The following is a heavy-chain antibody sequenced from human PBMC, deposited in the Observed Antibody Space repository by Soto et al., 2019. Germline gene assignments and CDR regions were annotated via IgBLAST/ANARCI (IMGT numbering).Heavy chain of an antibody. Sequence: EVQLVQSGAEVKKPGESLRISCKGSGYSFTSYWISWVRQMPGKGLEWMGRIDPSDSYTNYSPSFQGHVTISADKSISTAYLQWSSLKASDTAMYYCARHYAGVFDGWKSTVTAGYGAFDIWGQGTMVTVSS. CDR3: ARHYAGVFDGWKSTVTAGYGAFDI. V-gene: IGHV5-10-1*03. CDR2: IDPSDSYT. J-gene: IGHJ3*02. D-gene: IGHD4-17*01. CDR1: GYSFTSYW.